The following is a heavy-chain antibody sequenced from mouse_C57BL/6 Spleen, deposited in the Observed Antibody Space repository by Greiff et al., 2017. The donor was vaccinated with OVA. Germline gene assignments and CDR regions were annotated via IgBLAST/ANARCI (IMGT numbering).Heavy chain of an antibody. CDR3: AREAYWYFDV. J-gene: IGHJ1*03. Sequence: QVQLKQPGAELVKPGASVKMSCKASGYTFTSYWITWVKQRPGQGLEWLGDIYPGSGSTNYNEKFKSKAKLTVDTSSSTAYMQLSSLTSEDSAVYYCAREAYWYFDVWGTGTTVTVSS. V-gene: IGHV1-55*01. CDR1: GYTFTSYW. CDR2: IYPGSGST.